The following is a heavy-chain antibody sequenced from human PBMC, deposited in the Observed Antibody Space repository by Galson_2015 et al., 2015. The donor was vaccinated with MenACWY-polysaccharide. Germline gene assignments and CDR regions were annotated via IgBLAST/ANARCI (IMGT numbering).Heavy chain of an antibody. CDR2: IHYSGST. Sequence: SLTCTVPGGSMSTYHWSWIRQSPGKGLEWIGWIHYSGSTKYSPSLKSRVTISVDTSENQFSLKLSSVTTADTAVYYCARIGGMNKGNYYNYGWFDPWGQGTLVTVSS. CDR1: GGSMSTYH. J-gene: IGHJ5*02. CDR3: ARIGGMNKGNYYNYGWFDP. D-gene: IGHD3-22*01. V-gene: IGHV4-59*01.